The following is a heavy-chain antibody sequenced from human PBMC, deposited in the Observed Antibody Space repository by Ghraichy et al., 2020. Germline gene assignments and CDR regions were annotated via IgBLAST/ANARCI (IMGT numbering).Heavy chain of an antibody. D-gene: IGHD3-3*01. CDR1: GGSGTRGYY. CDR2: TYYTGST. CDR3: ARGLTTATFEIDH. V-gene: IGHV4-31*03. J-gene: IGHJ4*02. Sequence: SETLSLTCTVSGGSGTRGYYWAWMRQRPGQGLEWLGYTYYTGSTSYNPSLGSRVTVSLDTSGSQFFLNLTSLTAADTAVYYCARGLTTATFEIDHWGQGTLVTVTS.